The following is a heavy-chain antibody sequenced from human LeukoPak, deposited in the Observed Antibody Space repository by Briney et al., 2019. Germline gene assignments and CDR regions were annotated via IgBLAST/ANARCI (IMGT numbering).Heavy chain of an antibody. J-gene: IGHJ3*02. CDR3: ARDSGGSDAFDI. CDR1: GYSFTSYY. D-gene: IGHD3-10*01. V-gene: IGHV1-69*13. CDR2: IIPIFGTA. Sequence: SVKVSCKASGYSFTSYYMHWVRQAPGQGLEWMGGIIPIFGTANYAQKFQGRVTITADESTSTAYMELSSLRSEDTAVYYCARDSGGSDAFDIWGQGTMVTVSS.